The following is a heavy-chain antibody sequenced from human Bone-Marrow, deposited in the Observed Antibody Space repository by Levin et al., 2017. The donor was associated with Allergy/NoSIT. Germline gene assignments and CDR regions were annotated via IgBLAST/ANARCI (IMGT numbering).Heavy chain of an antibody. Sequence: GESLKISCAASGFIFSSSAMSWVRQAPGKGLEWVSSTSGSDDSTYYTDSVKGRLTISRDNSKNTIYLQMNSLRAADTAVYYCAKVRRGLDAFDIWGQGTMVTVSS. CDR2: TSGSDDST. V-gene: IGHV3-23*01. D-gene: IGHD3/OR15-3a*01. J-gene: IGHJ3*02. CDR3: AKVRRGLDAFDI. CDR1: GFIFSSSA.